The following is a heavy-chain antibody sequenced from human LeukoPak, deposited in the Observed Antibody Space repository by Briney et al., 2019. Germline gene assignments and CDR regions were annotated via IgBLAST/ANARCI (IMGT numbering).Heavy chain of an antibody. Sequence: SETLSLTCTVSGGSISGYYWSWIRQPPGKGLEWIGYIFYSGSTDYNPPLKSRASISVDTSKNQFSLKLSSVTAADTAVYYCAREQYTVGDGGWFDPWGQGTLVTVSS. J-gene: IGHJ5*02. CDR3: AREQYTVGDGGWFDP. CDR2: IFYSGST. V-gene: IGHV4-59*12. CDR1: GGSISGYY. D-gene: IGHD2-2*02.